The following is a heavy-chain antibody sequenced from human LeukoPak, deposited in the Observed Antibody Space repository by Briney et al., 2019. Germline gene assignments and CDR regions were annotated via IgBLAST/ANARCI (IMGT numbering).Heavy chain of an antibody. CDR2: ISCSSNYI. CDR3: ARYSGTFSNSYFDC. D-gene: IGHD1-26*01. V-gene: IGHV3-21*01. CDR1: GFTFTNYC. Sequence: GGSPRLSCAASGFTFTNYCMIWVRQAPGKGLEWVSSISCSSNYIYYADSVKGRFTISRDNAKNSLYLQMNSLRVEDTAVYYCARYSGTFSNSYFDCWGQGTLVTVSS. J-gene: IGHJ4*02.